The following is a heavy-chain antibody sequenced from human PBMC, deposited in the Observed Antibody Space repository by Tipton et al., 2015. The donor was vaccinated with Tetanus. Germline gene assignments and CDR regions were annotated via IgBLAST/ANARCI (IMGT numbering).Heavy chain of an antibody. V-gene: IGHV1-8*02. J-gene: IGHJ6*02. CDR1: GYTFTSYG. D-gene: IGHD6-6*01. CDR3: ASGRSIRRGLDV. CDR2: LNPKSGSA. Sequence: QLVQSGAEVKKPGASVKVSCKASGYTFTSYGLNWVRKAAGRGLEWMGWLNPKSGSAAYAPRFQGRVTMTTNTSITTAFMEVASLTYEDTAVYYCASGRSIRRGLDVWGHGTSVAVSS.